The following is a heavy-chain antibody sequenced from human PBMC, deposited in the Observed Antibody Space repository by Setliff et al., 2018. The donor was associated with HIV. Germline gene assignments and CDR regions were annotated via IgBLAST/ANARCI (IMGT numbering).Heavy chain of an antibody. Sequence: KPSETLSLTCTVSGGSISSYYWSWIRQPPGEGLEWIGYISYSGSTNYNPSLKSRVTISLNTSKNQFSLKLTSVTAADTAVYYCASAGSGTRAPPRYWGQGTLVTVSS. J-gene: IGHJ4*02. CDR1: GGSISSYY. V-gene: IGHV4-59*01. CDR2: ISYSGST. D-gene: IGHD1-1*01. CDR3: ASAGSGTRAPPRY.